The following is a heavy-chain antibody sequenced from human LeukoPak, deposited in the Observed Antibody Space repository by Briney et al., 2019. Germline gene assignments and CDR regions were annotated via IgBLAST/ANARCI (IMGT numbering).Heavy chain of an antibody. CDR3: AMGQQLVSDAFDN. Sequence: SETLSLTCAVYGGSFSGYYWSWIRQPPGKGLEWIGEINHSGSTNYNPSLKSRVTISVDTSKNQFSLKLSSVTAADTAVYYCAMGQQLVSDAFDNWGQGTMVTVSS. CDR2: INHSGST. CDR1: GGSFSGYY. J-gene: IGHJ3*02. V-gene: IGHV4-34*01. D-gene: IGHD6-13*01.